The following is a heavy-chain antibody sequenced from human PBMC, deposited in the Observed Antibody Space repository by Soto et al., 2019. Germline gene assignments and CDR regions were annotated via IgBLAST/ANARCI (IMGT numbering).Heavy chain of an antibody. V-gene: IGHV1-18*01. J-gene: IGHJ6*02. Sequence: QVQLVQSGAEVKKPGASVKVSCKASGYTFTSYFITWVRQAPGQGLEWMGWISPYNGNTNYAQMLQGRVTMTTDTSTATAYMEMTSLSADDTAVYYCARQNYYSGMDVWGQGTTVTVSS. CDR2: ISPYNGNT. CDR1: GYTFTSYF. CDR3: ARQNYYSGMDV.